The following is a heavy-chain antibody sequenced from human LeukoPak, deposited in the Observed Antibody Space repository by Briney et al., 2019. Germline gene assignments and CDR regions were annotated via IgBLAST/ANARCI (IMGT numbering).Heavy chain of an antibody. CDR3: ARRAADDAFDI. V-gene: IGHV4-39*01. CDR1: GGSISSSSYY. Sequence: PSETLSLTCTVSGGSISSSSYYWGWIRQPPGKGLEWIGSIYYSGSTYYNPSLKSRVAISVDTSKTQFSLKLSSVTAADTAMYYCARRAADDAFDIWGQGTMVTASS. CDR2: IYYSGST. J-gene: IGHJ3*02.